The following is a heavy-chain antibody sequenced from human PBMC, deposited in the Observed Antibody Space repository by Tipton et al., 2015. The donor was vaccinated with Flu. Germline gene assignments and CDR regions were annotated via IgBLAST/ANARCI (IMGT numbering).Heavy chain of an antibody. Sequence: SLRLSCSGSGFTFGDYAINLVRQAPGKGLEWVGFIKSNTYGGATEYAASVKGRFTISRDDSKSIVYLQMNSLKTEDTAFYYCTRVSYGGSTGTLFDYWGQGTLVTVSS. CDR3: TRVSYGGSTGTLFDY. CDR1: GFTFGDYA. J-gene: IGHJ4*02. CDR2: IKSNTYGGAT. D-gene: IGHD1-26*01. V-gene: IGHV3-49*04.